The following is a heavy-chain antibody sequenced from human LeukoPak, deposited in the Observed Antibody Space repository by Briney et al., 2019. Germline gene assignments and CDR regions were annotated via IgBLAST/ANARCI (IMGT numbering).Heavy chain of an antibody. Sequence: GGSLRLSCAASGFTFSSYAISWVRQAPGKGLEWVSTISGGRDYTYCADSVQSLFTISRDNSKNTLSLRMNRLRVEDTAVYYCAIISTAIIPVYWGQGTLVTVSS. CDR3: AIISTAIIPVY. D-gene: IGHD5-12*01. J-gene: IGHJ4*02. V-gene: IGHV3-23*01. CDR1: GFTFSSYA. CDR2: ISGGRDYT.